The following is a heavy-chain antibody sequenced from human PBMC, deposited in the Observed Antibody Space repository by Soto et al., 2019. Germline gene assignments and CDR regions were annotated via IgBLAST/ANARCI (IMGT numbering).Heavy chain of an antibody. CDR2: IYHSGTT. V-gene: IGHV4-38-2*01. CDR3: ARTDVVGFYPY. D-gene: IGHD3-10*02. Sequence: PSETLSLTCAVSGDSISSGYHWAWIRQPPGKGLEWVASIYHSGTTYYNPSLTSRVTISVDTSKNQFYLKLSYVTAADSAVYYCARTDVVGFYPYFGQGPLVTVSS. J-gene: IGHJ4*02. CDR1: GDSISSGYH.